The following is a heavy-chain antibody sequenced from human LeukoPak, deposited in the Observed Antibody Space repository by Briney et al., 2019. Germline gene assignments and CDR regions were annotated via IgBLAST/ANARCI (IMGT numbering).Heavy chain of an antibody. CDR3: ASWDSSSSAFDY. J-gene: IGHJ4*02. V-gene: IGHV4-39*01. CDR2: IYYSGST. CDR1: GGSISSSSYY. D-gene: IGHD6-6*01. Sequence: PSETLSLTCTVSGGSISSSSYYWGWIRQPPGKGLEWIGSIYYSGSTYYNPSLKSRVTISVDTSKNQFSLKLSSVTAADTAVYYCASWDSSSSAFDYWGQGTLVTVSS.